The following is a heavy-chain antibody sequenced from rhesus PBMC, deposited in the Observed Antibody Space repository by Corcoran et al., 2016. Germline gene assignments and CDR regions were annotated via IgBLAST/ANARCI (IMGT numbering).Heavy chain of an antibody. CDR3: ARSAYGSNYLNRFDV. J-gene: IGHJ5-1*01. V-gene: IGHV4S14*01. Sequence: QVQLQESGPGLVKPSETLSLTFAVSGYSIRSGSSWNWLRQPPGTGREWIGSIYGSGGSNYLNPSLKSRVTLSVDTSKNQFSLKLSSVTTADTAVYYCARSAYGSNYLNRFDVWGPGVQVTVSS. D-gene: IGHD4-29*01. CDR2: IYGSGGSN. CDR1: GYSIRSGSS.